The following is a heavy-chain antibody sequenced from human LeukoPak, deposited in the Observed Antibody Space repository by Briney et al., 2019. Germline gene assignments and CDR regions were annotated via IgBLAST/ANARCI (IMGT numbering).Heavy chain of an antibody. CDR3: AKLKGWYREGYFDY. CDR1: GFAVSGNY. CDR2: IYSDGRT. V-gene: IGHV3-53*01. D-gene: IGHD6-19*01. Sequence: GGSLRLSCAASGFAVSGNYMSWVRQAPGKGLEWVSVIYSDGRTYYADSVKGRFTISRDISKNTLFLQMTSLRAEDTAVYYCAKLKGWYREGYFDYWGQGTLVTVSS. J-gene: IGHJ4*02.